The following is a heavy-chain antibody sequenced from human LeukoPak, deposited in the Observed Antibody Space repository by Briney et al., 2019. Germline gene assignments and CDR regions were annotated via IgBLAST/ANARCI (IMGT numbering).Heavy chain of an antibody. CDR2: IIPIFGTA. CDR1: GGTFSSYA. D-gene: IGHD3-22*01. Sequence: SVKVSCKASGGTFSSYAISWVRQAPGQGLEWMGGIIPIFGTANYAQKFQGRVTITADESTSTAYMELSSLRSEDTAVYYCARAVNPYRSGYCRGVCNWFDPWGQGTLVTVSS. V-gene: IGHV1-69*01. CDR3: ARAVNPYRSGYCRGVCNWFDP. J-gene: IGHJ5*02.